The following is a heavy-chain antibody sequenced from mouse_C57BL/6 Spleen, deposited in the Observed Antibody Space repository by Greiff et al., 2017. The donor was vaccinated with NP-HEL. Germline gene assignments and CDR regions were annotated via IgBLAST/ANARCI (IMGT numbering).Heavy chain of an antibody. D-gene: IGHD1-1*01. CDR3: ARCITTVVAPFDY. J-gene: IGHJ2*01. V-gene: IGHV1-54*01. Sequence: QVQLQQSGAELVRPGTSVKVSCKASGYAFTNYLIEWVKQRPGQGLEWIGVINPGSGGTNYNEKFKGKATLTADKSSSTAYMQLSSLTSEDSAVYFCARCITTVVAPFDYWGQGTTLTVSS. CDR1: GYAFTNYL. CDR2: INPGSGGT.